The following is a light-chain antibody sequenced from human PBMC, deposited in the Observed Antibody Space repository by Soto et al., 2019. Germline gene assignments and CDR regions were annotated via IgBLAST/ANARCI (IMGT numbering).Light chain of an antibody. Sequence: EIVMTQSPATLSVSPGERATLSCRASQSVDSNLAWYQQKPGQAPRLLIYGASTRATGIPARFSGSGSGTQFTLTISSLQSEDGAVYYCQQYNNWPPLTFGGGTKVEIK. CDR3: QQYNNWPPLT. J-gene: IGKJ4*01. CDR2: GAS. V-gene: IGKV3-15*01. CDR1: QSVDSN.